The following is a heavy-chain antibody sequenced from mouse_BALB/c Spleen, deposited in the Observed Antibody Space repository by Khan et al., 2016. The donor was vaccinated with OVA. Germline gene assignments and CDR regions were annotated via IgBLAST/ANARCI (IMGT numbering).Heavy chain of an antibody. D-gene: IGHD3-2*02. V-gene: IGHV3-2*02. CDR2: ISYSGRT. CDR3: VRGRAY. Sequence: EVQLQESGPGLVKPSQSLSLTCTVTGYSITSDYAWNWIRQFPGNKLEWMGYISYSGRTSYTPSLKSRISITRDTSKNQFFLQLNSLTTEDTSTYYCVRGRAYWGQGTLVTVSA. CDR1: GYSITSDYA. J-gene: IGHJ3*01.